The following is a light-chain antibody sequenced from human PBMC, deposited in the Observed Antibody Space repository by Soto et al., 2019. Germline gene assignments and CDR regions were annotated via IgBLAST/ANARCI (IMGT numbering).Light chain of an antibody. CDR2: AAS. V-gene: IGKV1-39*01. CDR1: QTIINN. CDR3: QNYRGLSS. J-gene: IGKJ3*01. Sequence: DIQMTQSPSSLSASVGDRVTITCRTSQTIINNLNWYQQKPGRAPKLLIYAASSLQSGVPSRFSGSGSGTDFTLTISSLQPEDFATYFCQNYRGLSSFGPGTKVDIK.